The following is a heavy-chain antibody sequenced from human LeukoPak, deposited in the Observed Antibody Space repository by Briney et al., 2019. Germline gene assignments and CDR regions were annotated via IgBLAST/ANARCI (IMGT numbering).Heavy chain of an antibody. J-gene: IGHJ4*02. V-gene: IGHV4-30-4*01. CDR2: IYYSGST. D-gene: IGHD3-9*01. Sequence: SQTLSLTCTVSGGSISRGDYYWSWIRQPPGKGLEWIGYIYYSGSTFYNPSLKSRVTISVDTSKNQFSLKLSSVTAADTAVYYCARVNPGLPYFGYWGQGTLVTVSS. CDR1: GGSISRGDYY. CDR3: ARVNPGLPYFGY.